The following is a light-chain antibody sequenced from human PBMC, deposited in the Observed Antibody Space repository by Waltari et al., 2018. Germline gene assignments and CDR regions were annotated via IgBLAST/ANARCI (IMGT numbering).Light chain of an antibody. J-gene: IGKJ2*03. CDR1: QSLSSY. Sequence: VILTQSPATLSLSPGERATLSCRASQSLSSYLAWYQQKPGQAPRLLIYGASSRATGIPDRFSGSGSGTEFTLTISSLDPEDFAVYYFQKYSSSPYSFGQGTKVELK. V-gene: IGKV3-20*01. CDR2: GAS. CDR3: QKYSSSPYS.